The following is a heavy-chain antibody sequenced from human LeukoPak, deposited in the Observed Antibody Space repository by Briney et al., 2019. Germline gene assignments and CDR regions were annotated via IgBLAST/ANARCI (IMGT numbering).Heavy chain of an antibody. D-gene: IGHD1-26*01. V-gene: IGHV1-2*02. J-gene: IGHJ4*02. CDR3: ASWLYSGSYSSQFDY. Sequence: ASVKVSCKASGYTFTGYYMHWVRQAPGQGLEWMGWINPNSGGTNYAQKFQGGVTMTRDTSISTAYMGLSRLRSDDTAVYYCASWLYSGSYSSQFDYWGQGTLVTVSS. CDR2: INPNSGGT. CDR1: GYTFTGYY.